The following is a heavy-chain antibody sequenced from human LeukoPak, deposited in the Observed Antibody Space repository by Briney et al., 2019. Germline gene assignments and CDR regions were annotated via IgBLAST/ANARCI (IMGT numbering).Heavy chain of an antibody. J-gene: IGHJ4*02. D-gene: IGHD3-22*01. CDR2: INHGGIT. CDR1: GGSFSGYY. Sequence: PSETLSLTCAVYGGSFSGYYWSWIRQPPGKGLEWVGEINHGGITKYNPSLKSRVTISVDTSKNQFSLRLSSVTAADTAVYYCARGGNRGYVDWGQGTLVTVSS. V-gene: IGHV4-34*01. CDR3: ARGGNRGYVD.